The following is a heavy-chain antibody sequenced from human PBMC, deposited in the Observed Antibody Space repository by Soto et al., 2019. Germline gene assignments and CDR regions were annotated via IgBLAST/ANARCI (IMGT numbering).Heavy chain of an antibody. CDR1: GGTFSSYA. J-gene: IGHJ6*02. V-gene: IGHV1-69*13. D-gene: IGHD1-20*01. CDR2: IIPIFGTA. CDR3: AREGVTGTYYYSGMDV. Sequence: GASVKVSCKASGGTFSSYAISWVRQAPGQGLEWMGGIIPIFGTANYARKFQGRVTITADESTSTAYMELSSLRSEDTAVYYCAREGVTGTYYYSGMDVWGQGTTVTVSS.